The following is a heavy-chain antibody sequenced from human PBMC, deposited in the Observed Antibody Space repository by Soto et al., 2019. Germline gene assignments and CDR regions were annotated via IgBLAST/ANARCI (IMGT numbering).Heavy chain of an antibody. Sequence: SETLSLTCTVSGGSISSSSYYWGWIRQPPGKGLEWIGSIYYSGSTYYNPSLKSRVTISVDTSKNQFSLKLSSVTAADTAVYYCARYARWGGPPIGLIDYWGQGTLVTVSS. CDR3: ARYARWGGPPIGLIDY. V-gene: IGHV4-39*01. J-gene: IGHJ4*02. D-gene: IGHD3-16*01. CDR1: GGSISSSSYY. CDR2: IYYSGST.